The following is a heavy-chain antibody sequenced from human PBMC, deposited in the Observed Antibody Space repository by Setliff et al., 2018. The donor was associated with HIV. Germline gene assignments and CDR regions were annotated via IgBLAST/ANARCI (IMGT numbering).Heavy chain of an antibody. Sequence: LSLTCAVYGGSFSNYYWSWIRQTPGEGPEWIGEINHSEITKYNPSLESRVTISLDTSKNQFSLKLTSVTAADTSVYYCARKGVDLYFGVDAFDMWGQGTMVT. J-gene: IGHJ3*02. V-gene: IGHV4-34*01. CDR3: ARKGVDLYFGVDAFDM. CDR1: GGSFSNYY. CDR2: INHSEIT. D-gene: IGHD3-10*01.